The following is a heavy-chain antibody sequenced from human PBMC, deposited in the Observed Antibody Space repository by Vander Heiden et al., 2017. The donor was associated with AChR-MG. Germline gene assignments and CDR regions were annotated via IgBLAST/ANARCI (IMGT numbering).Heavy chain of an antibody. CDR2: IYYSGST. CDR1: GGSISSYY. J-gene: IGHJ5*02. CDR3: AREGFVAGADRNWFDP. Sequence: QVQLQESGPGLVKPSETLSLTCPVSGGSISSYYWSWIRQPPGKGLEWIGYIYYSGSTNYNPSLKSRVTISVDTSKNQFSLKLSSVTAAETAVYYCAREGFVAGADRNWFDPWGQGTLVTVSS. D-gene: IGHD6-19*01. V-gene: IGHV4-59*08.